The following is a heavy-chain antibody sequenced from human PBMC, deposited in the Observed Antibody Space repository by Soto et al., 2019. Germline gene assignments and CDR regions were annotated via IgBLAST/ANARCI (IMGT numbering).Heavy chain of an antibody. D-gene: IGHD3-10*01. CDR1: GYSFTSYW. Sequence: GESLKISCKGSGYSFTSYWIGWVRQMPGKGLEWMGIIYPGDSDTRYSPSFQGQVTISADKSISTAYLQWSSLKASDTAMYYCALTQYLYGTEKSAFDIWGQGTMVTVSS. J-gene: IGHJ3*02. CDR3: ALTQYLYGTEKSAFDI. V-gene: IGHV5-51*01. CDR2: IYPGDSDT.